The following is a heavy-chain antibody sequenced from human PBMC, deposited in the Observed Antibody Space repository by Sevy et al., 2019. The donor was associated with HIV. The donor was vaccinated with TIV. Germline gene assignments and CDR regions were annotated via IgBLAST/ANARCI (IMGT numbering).Heavy chain of an antibody. Sequence: GGSLRLSCAASGFTTGFTFSDYWMAWVRQAPGQGLEWVANIKEDGTEIYYLDSLKGRFTISRDNAKNLLYLQMNSLRAEDTAVYYCARGGYYGYSGLDYWGQGTLVTVSS. D-gene: IGHD3-10*01. CDR1: GFTTGFTFSDYW. CDR3: ARGGYYGYSGLDY. CDR2: IKEDGTEI. J-gene: IGHJ4*02. V-gene: IGHV3-7*01.